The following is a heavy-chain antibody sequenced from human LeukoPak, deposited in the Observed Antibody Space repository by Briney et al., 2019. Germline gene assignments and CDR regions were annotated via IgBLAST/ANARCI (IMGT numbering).Heavy chain of an antibody. CDR1: GFTFDDYA. CDR3: ATNYPTTFN. D-gene: IGHD1-26*01. J-gene: IGHJ4*02. CDR2: ISWNSGSI. Sequence: PGRSLRLSCAASGFTFDDYAMHWVRQAPGKGLEWVSGISWNSGSIGYADSVKGRFTISRDNAKNSLYLQMNSLRAEDTALYYCATNYPTTFNWGQGTLVTVSS. V-gene: IGHV3-9*01.